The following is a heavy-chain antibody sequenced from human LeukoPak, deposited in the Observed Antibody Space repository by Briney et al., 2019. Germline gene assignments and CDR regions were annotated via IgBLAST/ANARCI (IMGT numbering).Heavy chain of an antibody. V-gene: IGHV3-33*01. D-gene: IGHD1-26*01. Sequence: GRSLRLSCAASGFSFSGYGMHWVRQAPGRGLEWVAVIWYDGSHKYYADSVKGRFTISRDNSKNTLYLQMNSLRAGDTAVYYCARGGIVGATKEFDYWGQGTLVAVSS. CDR3: ARGGIVGATKEFDY. CDR2: IWYDGSHK. CDR1: GFSFSGYG. J-gene: IGHJ4*02.